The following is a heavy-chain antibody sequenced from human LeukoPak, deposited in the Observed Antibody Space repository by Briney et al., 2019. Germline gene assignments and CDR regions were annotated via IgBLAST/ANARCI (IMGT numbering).Heavy chain of an antibody. V-gene: IGHV3-30*02. Sequence: GGSLRLSCAASGFTFSNFGMHWVRQAPGKGLEWVAFIRYDGSNRHYVDSVKGRFTISRDNSKNTLSLQMNSLRSEDTAVYYCASPGDYYDSSGYHDAFDIWGQGTMVTVSS. J-gene: IGHJ3*02. D-gene: IGHD3-22*01. CDR3: ASPGDYYDSSGYHDAFDI. CDR2: IRYDGSNR. CDR1: GFTFSNFG.